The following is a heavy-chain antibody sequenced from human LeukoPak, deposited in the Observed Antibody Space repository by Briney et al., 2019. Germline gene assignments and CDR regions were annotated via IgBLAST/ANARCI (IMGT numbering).Heavy chain of an antibody. CDR2: ISSSGSTI. CDR1: GFIFSSYS. CDR3: AELGITMIGGV. D-gene: IGHD3-10*02. Sequence: GGSLRLSCAASGFIFSSYSMNWVRQAPGKGLEWVSYISSSGSTIYYADSVKGRFTISRDNAKNSLYLQMNSLRAEDPAVYYCAELGITMIGGVWGKGTTVTISS. V-gene: IGHV3-48*04. J-gene: IGHJ6*04.